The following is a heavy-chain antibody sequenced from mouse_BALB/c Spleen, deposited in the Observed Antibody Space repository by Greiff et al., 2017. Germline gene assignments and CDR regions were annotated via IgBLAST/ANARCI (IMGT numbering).Heavy chain of an antibody. Sequence: EVKLLESGGGLVQPGGSLKLSCAASGFDFSRYWMSWVRQAPGKGLEWIGEINPDSSTINYTPSLKDKFIISRDNAKNTLYLQMSKVRSEDTALYYCARHFPTTVNAMDYWGQGTSVTVSS. CDR1: GFDFSRYW. CDR2: INPDSSTI. CDR3: ARHFPTTVNAMDY. J-gene: IGHJ4*01. D-gene: IGHD1-1*01. V-gene: IGHV4-1*02.